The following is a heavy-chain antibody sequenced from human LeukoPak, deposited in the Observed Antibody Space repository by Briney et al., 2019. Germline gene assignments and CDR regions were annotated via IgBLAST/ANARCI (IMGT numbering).Heavy chain of an antibody. D-gene: IGHD2-21*02. Sequence: GGSLRPSCAASGFTFSNAWMSWVRQAPGKGLEWVGRIKSKTDGGTTDYAAPVKGRFTISRDDSKNTLYLQMNSLKTEDTAVYYCTTGGVLAYCGGDCYSGFDYWGQGTLVTVSS. V-gene: IGHV3-15*01. CDR2: IKSKTDGGTT. CDR1: GFTFSNAW. CDR3: TTGGVLAYCGGDCYSGFDY. J-gene: IGHJ4*02.